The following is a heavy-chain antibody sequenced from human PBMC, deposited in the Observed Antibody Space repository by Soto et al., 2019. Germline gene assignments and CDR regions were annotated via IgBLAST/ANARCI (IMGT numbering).Heavy chain of an antibody. CDR2: INPSGGST. D-gene: IGHD6-25*01. CDR3: ATLLPPADTSDS. Sequence: GTSVKVSCKASGYTFTSYYMHWVRQAPGQGLECMGIINPSGGSTSYAQKFQGRVTMTRDTSTSTVYMELSSLRSEDTAVYYCATLLPPADTSDSCDQGTLLIVCS. CDR1: GYTFTSYY. J-gene: IGHJ5*01. V-gene: IGHV1-46*01.